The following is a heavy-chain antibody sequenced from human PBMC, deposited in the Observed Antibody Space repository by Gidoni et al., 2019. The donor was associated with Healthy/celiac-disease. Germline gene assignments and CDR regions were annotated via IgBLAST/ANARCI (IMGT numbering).Heavy chain of an antibody. V-gene: IGHV3-23*01. D-gene: IGHD3-10*01. CDR1: GFTFSSYA. CDR3: AKTIYGSGSYPFDY. CDR2: ISGSGGST. Sequence: EVQLLASGGGLVQPGGSLILSCAASGFTFSSYAMSWVRPAPGKGLEWVSAISGSGGSTDYADSVKGRFTISRDNSKNTLYLQMNSLRAEDTAVYYCAKTIYGSGSYPFDYWGQGTLVTVSS. J-gene: IGHJ4*02.